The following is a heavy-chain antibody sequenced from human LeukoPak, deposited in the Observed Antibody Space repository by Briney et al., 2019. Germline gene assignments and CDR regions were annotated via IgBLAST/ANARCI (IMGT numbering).Heavy chain of an antibody. Sequence: SETLSLTCTVSGGLISRIEYYWGWVRQSPVKGLEWLGHIYHTGTTLYSPHLNNRLAVSVDSSKNQFSLTLNSVTAADTAVYYCASVSVWELATHTGGSFDYWGRGILVTVSS. CDR2: IYHTGTT. J-gene: IGHJ4*02. CDR3: ASVSVWELATHTGGSFDY. D-gene: IGHD1-26*01. V-gene: IGHV4-30-4*01. CDR1: GGLISRIEYY.